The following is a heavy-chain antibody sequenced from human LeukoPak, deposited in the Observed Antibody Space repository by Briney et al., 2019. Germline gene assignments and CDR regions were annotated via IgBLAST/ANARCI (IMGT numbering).Heavy chain of an antibody. CDR2: SYYSVST. CDR1: GGSISSSSYY. J-gene: IGHJ4*02. D-gene: IGHD3-10*01. CDR3: ARHCRNTLKVSSAIDY. V-gene: IGHV4-39*01. Sequence: SETLSLTCTVSGGSISSSSYYWGRIPQPPGQGLEWIGSSYYSVSTYYNPSVKIRVTIAVDTSKKQFSLNLNSVTAADTAVYYWARHCRNTLKVSSAIDYWGQGTLVTVSS.